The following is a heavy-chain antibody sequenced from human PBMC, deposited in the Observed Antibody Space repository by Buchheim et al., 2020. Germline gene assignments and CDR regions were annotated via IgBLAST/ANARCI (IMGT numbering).Heavy chain of an antibody. CDR1: GFTFSNYG. Sequence: QVQLVESGGGVVQPGRSLRLSCAASGFTFSNYGMHWVRQAPGTGLECVAVIWYDGSNEYYADSVTGRFTISRDTSKHTLSLQINSRRAEDTAVYYGTRESTSFDYWGQGTL. J-gene: IGHJ4*02. D-gene: IGHD5/OR15-5a*01. CDR3: TRESTSFDY. V-gene: IGHV3-33*01. CDR2: IWYDGSNE.